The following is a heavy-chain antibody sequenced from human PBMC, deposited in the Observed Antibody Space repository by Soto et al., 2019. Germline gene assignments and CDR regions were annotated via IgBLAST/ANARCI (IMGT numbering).Heavy chain of an antibody. Sequence: ASVKVSCKASGYTFTTYAMHWVRQAPGQRLEWMGWINAGNGNTKYSQKFQGRVSITRDTSATTAYMEVSSLRSEDTAVYYCARGPPVGVLKFYFYYYMDVWGKGTTVTVSS. V-gene: IGHV1-3*01. CDR1: GYTFTTYA. J-gene: IGHJ6*03. CDR2: INAGNGNT. CDR3: ARGPPVGVLKFYFYYYMDV. D-gene: IGHD2-8*01.